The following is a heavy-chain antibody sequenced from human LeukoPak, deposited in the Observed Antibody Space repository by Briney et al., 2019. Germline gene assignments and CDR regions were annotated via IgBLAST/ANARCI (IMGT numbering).Heavy chain of an antibody. D-gene: IGHD3-22*01. V-gene: IGHV3-30*02. CDR2: IRHDGSYQ. CDR1: GFTFSSYG. CDR3: AKNRDSSDYPRDFDF. Sequence: GGSLRLSCAAFGFTFSSYGMHWVRQTPGQGLEWVAFIRHDGSYQQYADSVKGRFTVSSDNSKDMVYLQMNSLRTEDTAVYYCAKNRDSSDYPRDFDFWGQGTLVTVSS. J-gene: IGHJ4*02.